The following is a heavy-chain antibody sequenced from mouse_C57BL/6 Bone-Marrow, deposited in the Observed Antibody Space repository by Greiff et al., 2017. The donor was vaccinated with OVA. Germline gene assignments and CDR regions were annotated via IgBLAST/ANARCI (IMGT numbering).Heavy chain of an antibody. D-gene: IGHD1-1*01. CDR3: ARDGFYYYGSSAWFAY. Sequence: EVQVVESGGGLVKPGGSLKLSCAASGFTFSSYAMSWVRQTPEKRLEWVATISDGGSYTYYPDNVKGRFTISRDNAKNNLYLQMSHLKSEDTAMYYCARDGFYYYGSSAWFAYWGQGTLVTVSA. CDR1: GFTFSSYA. CDR2: ISDGGSYT. J-gene: IGHJ3*01. V-gene: IGHV5-4*01.